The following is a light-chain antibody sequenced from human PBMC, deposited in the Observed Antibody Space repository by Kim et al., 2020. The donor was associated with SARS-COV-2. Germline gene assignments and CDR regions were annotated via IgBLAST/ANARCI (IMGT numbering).Light chain of an antibody. J-gene: IGLJ2*01. CDR1: KLGDTY. CDR3: QAWDSSNHVV. V-gene: IGLV3-1*01. CDR2: QDS. Sequence: SYELTQPPSVSVSPGQTASITCSRDKLGDTYACWYQQKPGQSPVLVIYQDSKRPSGIPERFSGSNSGNTATLTLSGTQAMDEADYYCQAWDSSNHVVFGGGTQLTVL.